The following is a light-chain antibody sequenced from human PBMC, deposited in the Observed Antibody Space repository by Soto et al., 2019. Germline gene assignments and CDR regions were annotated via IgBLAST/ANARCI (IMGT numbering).Light chain of an antibody. CDR1: SSDVGGYNY. CDR3: SSYTTTSTLHLV. CDR2: DVS. V-gene: IGLV2-14*01. J-gene: IGLJ2*01. Sequence: QSALTQPASVSGSPGQSITISCTGTSSDVGGYNYVSWYQQHPGKAPKLMIYDVSVRPSGVSGRFSGSKSGNTASLTISGLQAEDEADYYCSSYTTTSTLHLVFGGGTKVTVL.